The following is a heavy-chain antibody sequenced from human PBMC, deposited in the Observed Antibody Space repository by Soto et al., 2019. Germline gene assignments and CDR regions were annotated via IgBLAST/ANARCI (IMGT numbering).Heavy chain of an antibody. CDR1: GYTFTSYG. D-gene: IGHD3-9*01. CDR3: ARGTGVLRYFDWLDY. CDR2: ISAYNGNT. Sequence: KVSCKASGYTFTSYGISWVRQAPGQGLEWMGWISAYNGNTNYAQKLQGRVTMTTDTSTSTAYMELRSSVTAADTAVYYCARGTGVLRYFDWLDYWGQGTLVTVSS. V-gene: IGHV1-18*01. J-gene: IGHJ4*02.